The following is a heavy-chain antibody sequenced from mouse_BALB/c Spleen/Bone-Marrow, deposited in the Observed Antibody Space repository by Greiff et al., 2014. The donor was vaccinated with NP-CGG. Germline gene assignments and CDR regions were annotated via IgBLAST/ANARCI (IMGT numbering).Heavy chain of an antibody. CDR1: GYTFTSYW. V-gene: IGHV1-7*01. CDR3: ARVYYGYFFAY. J-gene: IGHJ3*01. Sequence: QVQPQQSGAELAKPGASVKMSCKASGYTFTSYWMHWVKQRPGQGLEWIGYINPSTGYTDYNQKFKDKATLTADKSSSTAYMQLSSLTSEDSAVYYCARVYYGYFFAYWGQGTLVTVSA. D-gene: IGHD1-2*01. CDR2: INPSTGYT.